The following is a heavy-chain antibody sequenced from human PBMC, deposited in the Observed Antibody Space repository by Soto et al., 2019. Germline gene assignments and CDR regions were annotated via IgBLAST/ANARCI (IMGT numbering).Heavy chain of an antibody. CDR2: IYYSGST. D-gene: IGHD4-17*01. Sequence: PSETLSLTCTVSGGSISSFYWSWIRQPPGKGLEWIGYIYYSGSTNYNPSLKSRVTISVDTSKNQFSLKLSSVTAADTAVYYCARRSAYGALFAYWGQGTLVPVSS. V-gene: IGHV4-59*01. CDR3: ARRSAYGALFAY. J-gene: IGHJ4*02. CDR1: GGSISSFY.